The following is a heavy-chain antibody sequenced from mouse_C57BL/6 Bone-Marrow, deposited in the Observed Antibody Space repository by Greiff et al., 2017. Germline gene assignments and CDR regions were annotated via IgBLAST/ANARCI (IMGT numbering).Heavy chain of an antibody. D-gene: IGHD2-5*01. CDR3: ARAPYSNFFDY. J-gene: IGHJ2*01. CDR1: GFNIKDYY. V-gene: IGHV14-1*01. CDR2: IDPEDGDT. Sequence: VQLQQSGAELVRPGASVKLSCTASGFNIKDYYMHWVKQRPEQGLEWIGRIDPEDGDTEYAPKFQGKATMTADTSSSTAYMQLSSLTYEDSAVYYCARAPYSNFFDYWGQGTTLTVSS.